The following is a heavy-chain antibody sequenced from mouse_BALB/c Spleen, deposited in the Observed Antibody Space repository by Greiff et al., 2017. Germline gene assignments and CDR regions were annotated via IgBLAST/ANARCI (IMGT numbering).Heavy chain of an antibody. CDR1: GFNIKDTY. CDR2: IDPANGNT. Sequence: VQLQQSGAELVKPGASVKLSCTASGFNIKDTYMHWVKQRPEQGLEWIGRIDPANGNTKYDPKFQGKATITADTSSNTAYLQLSSLTSEDTAVYYCAPIYDGYYGTDYYAMDYWGQGTSVTVSS. V-gene: IGHV14-3*02. CDR3: APIYDGYYGTDYYAMDY. J-gene: IGHJ4*01. D-gene: IGHD2-3*01.